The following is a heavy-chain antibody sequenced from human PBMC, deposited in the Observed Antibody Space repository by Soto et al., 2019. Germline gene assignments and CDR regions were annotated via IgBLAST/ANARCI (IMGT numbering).Heavy chain of an antibody. CDR1: GFTFSGYA. D-gene: IGHD6-19*01. J-gene: IGHJ4*02. Sequence: EVQLLESGGGLVQPGGSLRLSCAASGFTFSGYAMKWVRQAPGKGLEWVSVISGSGDSTYYADSMKGRFTISRDNSKNTLYLQMNSLRAEDTAVYYCARRSSGWYFDYWGQGTLVTVSS. CDR3: ARRSSGWYFDY. CDR2: ISGSGDST. V-gene: IGHV3-23*01.